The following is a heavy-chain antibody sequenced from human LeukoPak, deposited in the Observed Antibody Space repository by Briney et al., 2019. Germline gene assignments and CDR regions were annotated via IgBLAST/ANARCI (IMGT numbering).Heavy chain of an antibody. D-gene: IGHD2-2*01. J-gene: IGHJ6*02. CDR3: AKDEGVVSYYGMDV. V-gene: IGHV3-43*01. Sequence: GGSLRLSCAASGFTFDDYTMHWVRQAPGKGLEWVSLISWDGGSTYYADSAKGRFTISRDNSKNSLYLQMNSLRTEDTALYYCAKDEGVVSYYGMDVWGQGTTVTVSS. CDR2: ISWDGGST. CDR1: GFTFDDYT.